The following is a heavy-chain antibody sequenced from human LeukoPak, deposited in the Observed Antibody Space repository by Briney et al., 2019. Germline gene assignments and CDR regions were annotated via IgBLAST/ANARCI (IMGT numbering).Heavy chain of an antibody. D-gene: IGHD5-24*01. J-gene: IGHJ4*02. CDR3: TRVGYIDEGIDY. CDR1: GFTFSSYH. CDR2: IKQDGSKK. Sequence: PGGSLRLSCVGSGFTFSSYHMNWVRQVPGKGLEWVANIKQDGSKKSYVDSVKGRFTISRDNAKNSLYLQMNSLRAEDTAIYYCTRVGYIDEGIDYWGQGTLVTVSS. V-gene: IGHV3-7*04.